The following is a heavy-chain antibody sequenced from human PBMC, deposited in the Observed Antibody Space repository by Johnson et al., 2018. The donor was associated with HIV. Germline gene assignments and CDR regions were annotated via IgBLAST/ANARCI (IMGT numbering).Heavy chain of an antibody. V-gene: IGHV3-74*02. CDR3: AKVDCGGDTCAGYDPFDL. D-gene: IGHD2-21*01. Sequence: VQLVESGGGLVQPGRSLRLSCEVSGFTISTFWMHWVRQVPGKGLMWVSRISGDGSSSSYADSVKGRFTISRDNAKNTLYLQLNSLRVEDTAVYYCAKVDCGGDTCAGYDPFDLWGQGTLVTVSS. J-gene: IGHJ3*01. CDR2: ISGDGSSS. CDR1: GFTISTFW.